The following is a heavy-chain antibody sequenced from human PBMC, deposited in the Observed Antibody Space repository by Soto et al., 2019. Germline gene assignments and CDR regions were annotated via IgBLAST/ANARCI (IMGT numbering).Heavy chain of an antibody. J-gene: IGHJ4*02. D-gene: IGHD4-17*01. CDR1: GGSISNYY. Sequence: PSETLSLTCAVSGGSISNYYWSWIRRPPGKGLEWIAYLHTTGSTNSNPSLNGRVTMSLDTSRNQFSLRPSSLTAADTAVYYCARRLPAEPYFDSWGRGTLVTVSS. CDR2: LHTTGST. CDR3: ARRLPAEPYFDS. V-gene: IGHV4-59*01.